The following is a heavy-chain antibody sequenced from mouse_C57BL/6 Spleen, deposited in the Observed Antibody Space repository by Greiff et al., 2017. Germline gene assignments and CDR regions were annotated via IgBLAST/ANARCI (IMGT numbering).Heavy chain of an antibody. CDR1: GYTFTDYE. CDR3: TRYGDPWFAY. CDR2: IDPETGGT. D-gene: IGHD2-13*01. Sequence: QVQLQQSGAELVRPGASVTLSCKASGYTFTDYEMHWVKQTPVHGLEWIGAIDPETGGTAYNQKFKGKAILTADKSSSTAYMELRSLTSEDSAVYCCTRYGDPWFAYWGQGTLVTVSA. J-gene: IGHJ3*01. V-gene: IGHV1-15*01.